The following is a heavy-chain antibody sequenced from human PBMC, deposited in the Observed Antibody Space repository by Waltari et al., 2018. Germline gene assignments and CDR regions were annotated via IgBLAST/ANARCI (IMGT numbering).Heavy chain of an antibody. CDR3: ARGGIRFLEWLSRFDY. Sequence: QVQLQQWGAGLLKPSETLSLTCAVYGGSFSGYYWSWIRQPPGKGLEWIGEINHSGSTNYNPSLKSRVTISVDTPKNQFSLKLSSVTAADTAVYYCARGGIRFLEWLSRFDYWGQGTLVTVSS. V-gene: IGHV4-34*01. CDR2: INHSGST. CDR1: GGSFSGYY. D-gene: IGHD3-3*01. J-gene: IGHJ4*02.